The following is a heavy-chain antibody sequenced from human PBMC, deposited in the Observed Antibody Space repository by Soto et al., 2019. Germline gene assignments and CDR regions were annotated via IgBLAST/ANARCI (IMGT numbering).Heavy chain of an antibody. V-gene: IGHV3-21*01. CDR3: ARGTGDYDFWSGYHATDYFDY. CDR2: ISSSSSYI. J-gene: IGHJ4*02. Sequence: SLRLSCAASGFTFSTYSMNWVRQAPGKGLEWVSSISSSSSYIYYADSVKGRFTISRDNAKNSLYLQMNSLRAEDTAVYYCARGTGDYDFWSGYHATDYFDYWGQGTLVTVS. CDR1: GFTFSTYS. D-gene: IGHD3-3*01.